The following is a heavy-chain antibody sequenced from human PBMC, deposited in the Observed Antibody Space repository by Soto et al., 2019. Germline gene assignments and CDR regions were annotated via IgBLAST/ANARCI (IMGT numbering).Heavy chain of an antibody. CDR3: ASAGYSGYAFDY. J-gene: IGHJ4*02. CDR1: GGTFSSYT. Sequence: QVPLVQSGAEVKKPGSSVKVSCKASGGTFSSYTISWVRQAPGQGLEWMGRIIPILGIANYAQKFQGRVTITADKSTSTAYMELSSLRSEDTAVYYCASAGYSGYAFDYWGQGTLVTVSS. CDR2: IIPILGIA. D-gene: IGHD5-12*01. V-gene: IGHV1-69*02.